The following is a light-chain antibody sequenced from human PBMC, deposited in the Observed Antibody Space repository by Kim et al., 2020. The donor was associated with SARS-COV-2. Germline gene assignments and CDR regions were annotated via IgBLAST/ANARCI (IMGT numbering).Light chain of an antibody. CDR2: YDT. Sequence: APGNTARISCGADNIGNKNVHWYQQRPGQAPVKVIHYDTDRPSGIPERFSGANSWNTATLTISRVEAGDEADYYCQVWDSSSDHLIFGGGTQLTVL. CDR3: QVWDSSSDHLI. J-gene: IGLJ2*01. CDR1: NIGNKN. V-gene: IGLV3-21*04.